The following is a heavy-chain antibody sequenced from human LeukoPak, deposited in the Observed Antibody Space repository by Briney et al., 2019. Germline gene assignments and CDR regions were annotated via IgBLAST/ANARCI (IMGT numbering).Heavy chain of an antibody. Sequence: GGSLRLSCAASGFTFSSYAMHWVRQPPGKGLEWVAVISYDGSNKYYADSVKGRFTISRDNAKNSLYLQMNSLRAEDTAVYYCARDLLTSVTTGWGQGTLVTVSS. D-gene: IGHD4-17*01. V-gene: IGHV3-30-3*01. CDR1: GFTFSSYA. CDR3: ARDLLTSVTTG. CDR2: ISYDGSNK. J-gene: IGHJ4*02.